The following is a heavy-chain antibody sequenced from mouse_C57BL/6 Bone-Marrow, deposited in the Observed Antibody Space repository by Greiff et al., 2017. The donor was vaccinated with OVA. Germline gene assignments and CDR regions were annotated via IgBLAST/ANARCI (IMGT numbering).Heavy chain of an antibody. CDR3: ARGGYEGFAY. Sequence: EVKLMESEGGLVQPGSSMKLSCTASGFTFSDYYMAWVRQVPEKGLEWVANINYDGSSTYYLDSLKSRFIISRDNAKNILYLQMSSLKSEDTATYYCARGGYEGFAYWGQGTLVTVSA. V-gene: IGHV5-16*01. J-gene: IGHJ3*01. D-gene: IGHD2-2*01. CDR2: INYDGSST. CDR1: GFTFSDYY.